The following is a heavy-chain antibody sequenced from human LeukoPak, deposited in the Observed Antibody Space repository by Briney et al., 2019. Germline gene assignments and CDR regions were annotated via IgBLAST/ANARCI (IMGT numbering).Heavy chain of an antibody. J-gene: IGHJ4*02. D-gene: IGHD4-17*01. V-gene: IGHV1-2*02. CDR3: ARARKMTTVTYPSY. CDR1: GYTFTGYY. Sequence: PMASVKVSCKASGYTFTGYYMHWVRQAPGQGLEWMGWINPNSGGTNYAQKFQGRVTMTRDTSISTAYMELSRLRSDDTAVYYCARARKMTTVTYPSYWGQGTLVTVSS. CDR2: INPNSGGT.